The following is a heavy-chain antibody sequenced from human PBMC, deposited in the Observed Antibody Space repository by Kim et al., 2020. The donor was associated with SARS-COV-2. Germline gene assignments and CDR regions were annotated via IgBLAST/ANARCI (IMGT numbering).Heavy chain of an antibody. D-gene: IGHD3-22*01. V-gene: IGHV4-4*02. J-gene: IGHJ5*02. CDR3: ARGVSSAWTLRAWFDP. CDR1: GASISSSSC. Sequence: SETLSLTCVVSGASISSSSCWSWVRQPPGKGLEWIGEVDHSGTTSYNVSLKSRVTISVDKSKYQFSLRLNSVSAADTAVYYCARGVSSAWTLRAWFDPWG. CDR2: VDHSGTT.